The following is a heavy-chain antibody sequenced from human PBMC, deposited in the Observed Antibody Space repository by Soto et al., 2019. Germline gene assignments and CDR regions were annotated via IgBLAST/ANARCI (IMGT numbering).Heavy chain of an antibody. V-gene: IGHV3-21*01. CDR1: GFTFSSYS. CDR3: ARSGYSYGPSGY. Sequence: EVQLVECGGGLVKPGGSLRLSCAASGFTFSSYSMNWVRQAPGKGLEWVSSISSSSSYIYYADSVKGRFTISRDNAKNSLYLQMNSLRAEDTAVYYCARSGYSYGPSGYWGQGTLVTVSS. CDR2: ISSSSSYI. J-gene: IGHJ4*02. D-gene: IGHD5-18*01.